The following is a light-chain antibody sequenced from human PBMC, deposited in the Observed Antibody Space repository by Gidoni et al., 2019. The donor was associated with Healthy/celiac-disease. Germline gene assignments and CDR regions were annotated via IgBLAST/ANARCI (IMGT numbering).Light chain of an antibody. CDR2: KDS. CDR3: QSADSSGTYRV. Sequence: SYELTQTPSVSVSPGQTARITCSGDALPKQNAYWYQQKPGQAPGLVIYKDSERPSGIPERFSGSSSGTTVTLTISGVQAEDEADYYCQSADSSGTYRVFGGGTKLTVL. CDR1: ALPKQN. J-gene: IGLJ3*02. V-gene: IGLV3-25*02.